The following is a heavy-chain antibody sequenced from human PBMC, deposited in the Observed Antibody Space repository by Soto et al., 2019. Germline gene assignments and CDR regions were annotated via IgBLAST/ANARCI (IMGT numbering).Heavy chain of an antibody. J-gene: IGHJ6*02. CDR3: AREGCSGGSCYWTLPYYYYGMDV. CDR2: ISAYNGNT. D-gene: IGHD2-15*01. CDR1: GYTFSRYG. Sequence: ASVKVSCKASGYTFSRYGISWVRQAPGQGLEWMGRISAYNGNTNYAQKLQGRVTMTTDTSTSTAYMELRSLRSDDTAVYYCAREGCSGGSCYWTLPYYYYGMDVWGQGTTVTVSS. V-gene: IGHV1-18*01.